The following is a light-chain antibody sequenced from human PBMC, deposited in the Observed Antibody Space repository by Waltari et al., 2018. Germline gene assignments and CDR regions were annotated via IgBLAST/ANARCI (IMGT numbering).Light chain of an antibody. CDR2: DVT. V-gene: IGLV2-14*03. Sequence: QSALTQPASVSGSPGQSITIPCTGTRSDVGSYNYFSWYQQHPGKAPKLIIYDVTNRPSGVSNRFSGSKSGNTASLTISGLQAEDEADYYCSSYMDTTTLELFGGGTSLTVL. CDR1: RSDVGSYNY. CDR3: SSYMDTTTLEL. J-gene: IGLJ2*01.